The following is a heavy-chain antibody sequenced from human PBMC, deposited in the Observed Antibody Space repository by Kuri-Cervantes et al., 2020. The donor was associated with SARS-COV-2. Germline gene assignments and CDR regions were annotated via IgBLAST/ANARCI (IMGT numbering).Heavy chain of an antibody. CDR2: VNPDNGRA. J-gene: IGHJ6*03. CDR1: GYTFRNND. Sequence: ASVKVSCKASGYTFRNNDINWVRQAPGQGLEWVGWVNPDNGRAGFAEKFQGRVTISSDTSMNTVYLDLYSLRSGDTAVYYCARGVRGNWDSLHNYYYYMDVWGKGTTVTVSS. CDR3: ARGVRGNWDSLHNYYYYMDV. D-gene: IGHD1-7*01. V-gene: IGHV1-8*01.